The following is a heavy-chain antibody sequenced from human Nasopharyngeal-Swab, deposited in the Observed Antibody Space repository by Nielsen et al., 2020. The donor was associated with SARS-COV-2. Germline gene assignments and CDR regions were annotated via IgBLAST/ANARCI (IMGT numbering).Heavy chain of an antibody. CDR1: GYTFTSYY. Sequence: ASVKVSCKASGYTFTSYYMHWVRQAPGQGLEWMGIINPSGGSTSYAQKFQGRVTITADESTSTAYMELSSLRSEDTAVYYCASAEGRTGYYYYMDVWGKGTTVTVSS. CDR3: ASAEGRTGYYYYMDV. J-gene: IGHJ6*03. CDR2: INPSGGST. V-gene: IGHV1-46*01. D-gene: IGHD3/OR15-3a*01.